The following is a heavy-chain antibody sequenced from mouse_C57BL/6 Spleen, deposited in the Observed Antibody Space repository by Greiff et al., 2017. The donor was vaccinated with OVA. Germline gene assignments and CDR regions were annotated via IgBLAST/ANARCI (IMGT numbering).Heavy chain of an antibody. CDR2: ISSGSSTI. CDR3: ATDLPGAY. J-gene: IGHJ3*01. V-gene: IGHV5-17*01. Sequence: EVMLVESGGGLVKPGGSLKLSCAASGFTFSDYGMHWVRQAPEKGLEWVAYISSGSSTIYYADTVKGRFTISRDNAKNTLFLQMPRLRSEDTAMYYCATDLPGAYWGQGTLVTVSA. CDR1: GFTFSDYG. D-gene: IGHD2-1*01.